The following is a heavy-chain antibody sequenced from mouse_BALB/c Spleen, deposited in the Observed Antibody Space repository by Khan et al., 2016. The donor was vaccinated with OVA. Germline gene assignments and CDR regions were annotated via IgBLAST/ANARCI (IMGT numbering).Heavy chain of an antibody. CDR3: ARDGNYMDY. J-gene: IGHJ4*01. D-gene: IGHD2-1*01. Sequence: EVQLQESGPDLVKPSQSLSLTCTVTGYSITSGYSWHWIRQFPGNKLEWMGYIYHSGSINYNPSIKSRFSITRDTSTNLFFLQLNSVTTEDTATYYCARDGNYMDYGGQGTSVTVSS. V-gene: IGHV3-1*02. CDR1: GYSITSGYS. CDR2: IYHSGSI.